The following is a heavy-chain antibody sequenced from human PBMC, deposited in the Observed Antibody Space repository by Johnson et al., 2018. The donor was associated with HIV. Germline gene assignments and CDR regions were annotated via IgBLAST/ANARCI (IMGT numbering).Heavy chain of an antibody. D-gene: IGHD3-22*01. J-gene: IGHJ3*02. CDR2: IKQDGSNK. Sequence: APGQRTLEWVANIKQDGSNKYYADSAKGRFTISRDNSKNTLNLQMNSLRAEDTAVHYCAKVRYYDRDAFDIWGPGTLVTVS. CDR3: AKVRYYDRDAFDI. V-gene: IGHV3-33*06.